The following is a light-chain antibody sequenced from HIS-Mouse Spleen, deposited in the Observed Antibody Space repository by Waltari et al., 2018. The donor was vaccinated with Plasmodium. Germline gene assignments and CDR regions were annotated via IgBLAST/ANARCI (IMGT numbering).Light chain of an antibody. V-gene: IGLV2-11*01. J-gene: IGLJ2*01. CDR2: DVS. Sequence: QSALTQPRSVSGSPGQSVTISCTGTSSDVGGYNYVSWYQQHPGKAPKLMIYDVSKRPSGGPDRFSGSKSGNTASLTISGLQAEDEADYYCGSYAGSYTLVFGGGTKLTVL. CDR1: SSDVGGYNY. CDR3: GSYAGSYTLV.